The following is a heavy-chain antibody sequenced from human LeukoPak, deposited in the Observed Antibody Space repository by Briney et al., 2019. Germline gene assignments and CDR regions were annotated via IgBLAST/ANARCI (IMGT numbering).Heavy chain of an antibody. J-gene: IGHJ6*03. D-gene: IGHD6-19*01. CDR2: MNPNSGNT. CDR3: ARATVAGIKLRLYYYYMDV. Sequence: ASVKVSCKASGYTFTSYDINWVRQATEQGLEWMGWMNPNSGNTGYAQKFQGRVTMTRNTSISTAYMELSSLRSEDTAVYYCARATVAGIKLRLYYYYMDVWGKGTTVTVSS. CDR1: GYTFTSYD. V-gene: IGHV1-8*01.